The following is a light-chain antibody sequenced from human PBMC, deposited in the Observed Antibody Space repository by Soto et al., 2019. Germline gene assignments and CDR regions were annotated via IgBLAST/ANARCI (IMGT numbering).Light chain of an antibody. Sequence: QSALTQPASVSGSPGQSITISCTGTSSDVGGYNHVSWYQQHPGKAPKLMIYEVSYRPSGVSNRFAGSKSGNTASLTISELQAEDEGDYYCTSFTSSNTYVFGTGTKLTVL. J-gene: IGLJ1*01. CDR2: EVS. CDR3: TSFTSSNTYV. CDR1: SSDVGGYNH. V-gene: IGLV2-14*01.